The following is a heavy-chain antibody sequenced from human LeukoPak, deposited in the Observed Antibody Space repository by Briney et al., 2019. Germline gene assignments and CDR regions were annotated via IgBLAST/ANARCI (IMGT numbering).Heavy chain of an antibody. CDR1: GGSFSGYY. J-gene: IGHJ6*02. Sequence: TSETLSLTCAVYGGSFSGYYWSWIRQPPGKGLEWIGEINHSGSTNYNPSLKSRVTISVDTSKNQFSLKLSSVTAADTAVYYCARTRGNSFLYYYGMDVWGQGTTVTVSS. D-gene: IGHD4-23*01. CDR2: INHSGST. V-gene: IGHV4-34*01. CDR3: ARTRGNSFLYYYGMDV.